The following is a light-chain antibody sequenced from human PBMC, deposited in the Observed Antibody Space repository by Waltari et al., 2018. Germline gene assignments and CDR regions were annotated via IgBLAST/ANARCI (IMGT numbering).Light chain of an antibody. CDR3: QQYNSWRT. CDR1: QSIARN. V-gene: IGKV3-15*01. J-gene: IGKJ2*01. Sequence: EILMTQSPPTLSVSPGESATLSCRASQSIARNLAWYQQKPGQAPRLLIYGASTRATGILARFSGSGSGTEFTLTISSLQSEDFAVYYCQQYNSWRTFGQGTKLEIK. CDR2: GAS.